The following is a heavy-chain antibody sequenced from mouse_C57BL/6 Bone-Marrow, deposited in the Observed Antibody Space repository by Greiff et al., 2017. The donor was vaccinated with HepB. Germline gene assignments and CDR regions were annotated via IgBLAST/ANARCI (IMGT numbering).Heavy chain of an antibody. J-gene: IGHJ3*01. V-gene: IGHV1-18*01. CDR3: ARYGNYRFAY. Sequence: VQLKESGPELVKPGASVKIPCKASGYTFTDYNMDWVKQSHGKSLEWIGDINPNNGGTIYNQKFKGKATLTVDKSSSTAYMELRSLTSEDTAVYYCARYGNYRFAYWGQGTLVTVSA. CDR2: INPNNGGT. CDR1: GYTFTDYN. D-gene: IGHD2-1*01.